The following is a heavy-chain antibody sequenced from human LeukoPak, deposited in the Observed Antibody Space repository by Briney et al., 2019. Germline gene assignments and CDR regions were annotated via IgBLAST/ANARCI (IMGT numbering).Heavy chain of an antibody. CDR3: ARVRRCSSTSCFRSQSQDPVVGWFDP. J-gene: IGHJ5*02. V-gene: IGHV4-59*01. CDR1: GGSISSYY. D-gene: IGHD2-2*01. Sequence: SETLSLTCTVSGGSISSYYWSWIRQPPGKGLEWIGYIYYGGSTNYNPSLKSRVTISVDTSKNQFSLKLSSVTAADTAVYYCARVRRCSSTSCFRSQSQDPVVGWFDPWGQGTLVTVSS. CDR2: IYYGGST.